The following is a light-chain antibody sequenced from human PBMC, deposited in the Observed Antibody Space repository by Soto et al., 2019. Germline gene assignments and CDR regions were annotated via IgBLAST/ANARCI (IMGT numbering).Light chain of an antibody. J-gene: IGLJ1*01. Sequence: QSVLTQPASVSGSPGQSITISCTGTSSDVGSYNLVSWYQQHPGKAPKLMIYEVSKRPSGVSNRFSGSKSGNTASLAISGLQAEDEADYSCCSYAGRSRVFGTGTMVTVL. CDR2: EVS. V-gene: IGLV2-23*02. CDR3: CSYAGRSRV. CDR1: SSDVGSYNL.